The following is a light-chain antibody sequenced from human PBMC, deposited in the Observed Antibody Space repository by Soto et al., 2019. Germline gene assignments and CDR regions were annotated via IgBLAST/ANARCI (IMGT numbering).Light chain of an antibody. CDR1: TGAVTSGHF. CDR3: LFIYGNSRV. Sequence: QAVVTQEPSLTVSPGGTVTLTCGSSTGAVTSGHFPYWIQQKPGQAPKTLIYDTYNKHSWTPARLSGSLLGGKAALTLSSAQPEDEADYYCLFIYGNSRVFGGGTKVTVL. V-gene: IGLV7-46*01. CDR2: DTY. J-gene: IGLJ3*02.